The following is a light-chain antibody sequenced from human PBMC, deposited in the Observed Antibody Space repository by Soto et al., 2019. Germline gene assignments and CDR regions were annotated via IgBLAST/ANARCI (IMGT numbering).Light chain of an antibody. CDR1: QDIDTS. J-gene: IGKJ4*01. Sequence: DIQMTQSPSSLSASVGDKVTITCQASQDIDTSLNWYQLRPGEAPKLLIYDASTLETGVPSRFSGRGSGIHCTLTITSLHSEDFAAYSCQKFYDVFLTFGGGTRVDFK. CDR2: DAS. CDR3: QKFYDVFLT. V-gene: IGKV1-33*01.